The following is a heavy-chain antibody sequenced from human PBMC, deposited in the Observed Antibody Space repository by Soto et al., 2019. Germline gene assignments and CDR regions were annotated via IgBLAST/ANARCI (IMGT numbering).Heavy chain of an antibody. CDR1: GFTFSSYA. V-gene: IGHV3-30-3*01. CDR3: ARESADTAFDY. CDR2: ISYDGSNK. Sequence: QVQLVESGGGVVQPGRSLRLSCAASGFTFSSYAMHWVRQAPGKGLEWVAVISYDGSNKYYADSVKGRFTISRDNSKNTLYLQMNSLRAEDTAVYCCARESADTAFDYWGQGTLVTVSS. J-gene: IGHJ4*02. D-gene: IGHD3-3*01.